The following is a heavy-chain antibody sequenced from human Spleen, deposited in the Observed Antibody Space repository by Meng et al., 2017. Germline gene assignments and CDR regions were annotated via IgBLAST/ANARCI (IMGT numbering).Heavy chain of an antibody. CDR2: INGVFGTT. V-gene: IGHV1-69*05. CDR1: GGIFSNSV. CDR3: ARGSYSSSSAVFDY. J-gene: IGHJ4*02. Sequence: SVKVSCKAPGGIFSNSVVGWVRQAPGQGLEWMGGINGVFGTTNYAQKFQGRVTITTDESTSTAYMELSSLRSEDTTVYYCARGSYSSSSAVFDYWGQGTLVTVSS. D-gene: IGHD6-6*01.